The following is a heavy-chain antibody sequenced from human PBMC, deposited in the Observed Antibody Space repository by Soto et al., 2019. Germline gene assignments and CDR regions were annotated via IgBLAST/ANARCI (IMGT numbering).Heavy chain of an antibody. Sequence: ASVKVSCKASGYTFTSYYMHWVRQAPGQGLEWMGIINPSGGSTSYAQKFQGRVTMTRDTSTSTAYMELSSLRSEDTAVYYCARDRGYYDSSGYYYFNAFDIWGQGTMVTVSS. V-gene: IGHV1-46*01. D-gene: IGHD3-22*01. CDR3: ARDRGYYDSSGYYYFNAFDI. CDR1: GYTFTSYY. J-gene: IGHJ3*02. CDR2: INPSGGST.